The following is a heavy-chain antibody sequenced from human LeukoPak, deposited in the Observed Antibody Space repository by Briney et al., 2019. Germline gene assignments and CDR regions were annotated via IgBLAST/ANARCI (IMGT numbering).Heavy chain of an antibody. CDR3: ARARWGSSGRSQKVYYYMDV. V-gene: IGHV4-39*07. CDR2: INHSGST. D-gene: IGHD3-22*01. CDR1: GGSISSGSYY. Sequence: PSETLSLTCTVSGGSISSGSYYWSWIRQPPGKGLEWIGEINHSGSTNYNPSLKSRVTISVDTSKNQFSLKLSSVTAADTAVYYCARARWGSSGRSQKVYYYMDVWGKGTTVTISS. J-gene: IGHJ6*03.